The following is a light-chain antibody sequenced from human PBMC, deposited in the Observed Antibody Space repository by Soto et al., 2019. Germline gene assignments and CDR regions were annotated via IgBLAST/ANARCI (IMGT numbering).Light chain of an antibody. V-gene: IGKV1-39*01. CDR3: QQAHTFPLT. J-gene: IGKJ4*01. Sequence: DIQMTQSPSSLSASVGGRVTITCRASQSISSYLNLYQQKPGKAPRLLIYAASTLQSGVPSRFSGSKSGTDFTLTITSLQPEDSATYYCQQAHTFPLTFGGGTKVDI. CDR2: AAS. CDR1: QSISSY.